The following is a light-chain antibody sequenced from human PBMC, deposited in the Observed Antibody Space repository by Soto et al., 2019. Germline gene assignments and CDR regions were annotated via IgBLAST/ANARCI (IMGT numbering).Light chain of an antibody. CDR1: QDIQNY. CDR2: DAS. Sequence: DIQRTQSPSTLSASVGERVTITCQASQDIQNYLNWYQQTLGKAPKTXIYDASDLETGVPSLFSGSGAGTDCTCAINSLQSEDIATDYCQQYDNPPLTFGGGTKVDIK. V-gene: IGKV1-33*01. J-gene: IGKJ4*01. CDR3: QQYDNPPLT.